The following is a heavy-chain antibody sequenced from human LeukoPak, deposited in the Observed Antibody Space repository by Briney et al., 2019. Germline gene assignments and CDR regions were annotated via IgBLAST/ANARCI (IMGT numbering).Heavy chain of an antibody. J-gene: IGHJ4*02. Sequence: GGSLRLSCAASGFTFSSYAMSWVRQAPGKGLEWVSAISGSGGSTYYADSVKGRFTISRDNFKNTLYLQMNSLRAEDTAVYYCAKDADIVVVVAAPHFDYWGQGTLVTVSS. CDR2: ISGSGGST. CDR3: AKDADIVVVVAAPHFDY. CDR1: GFTFSSYA. D-gene: IGHD2-15*01. V-gene: IGHV3-23*01.